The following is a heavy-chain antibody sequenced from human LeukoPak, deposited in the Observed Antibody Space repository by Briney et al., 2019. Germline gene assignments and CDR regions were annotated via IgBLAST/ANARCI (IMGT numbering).Heavy chain of an antibody. CDR3: ARARWELLIRTAFDI. J-gene: IGHJ3*02. CDR2: INAYNGNT. D-gene: IGHD1-26*01. V-gene: IGHV1-18*01. Sequence: WASVKVSCKASGYTFTSYGISWVRQAPGQGLEWMGWINAYNGNTNYAQKLQGRVTMTTDTSTSTAYMELRSLRSDDTAVYYCARARWELLIRTAFDIWGQGTMVTVSS. CDR1: GYTFTSYG.